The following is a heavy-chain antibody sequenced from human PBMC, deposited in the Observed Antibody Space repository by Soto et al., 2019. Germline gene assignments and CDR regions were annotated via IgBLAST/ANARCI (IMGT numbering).Heavy chain of an antibody. Sequence: EVQLLESGGGLVQPGGSLRLSCAASGFTFSNYAMSWVRQAPGKGLEWVSTLSGSGGSTYYAASVKGRFTISRDNSKNTLYLQMTSLRASVTAVYYCANDTVPVATPCFAPWGKATLVTVSS. V-gene: IGHV3-23*01. CDR2: LSGSGGST. CDR3: ANDTVPVATPCFAP. D-gene: IGHD2-2*01. CDR1: GFTFSNYA. J-gene: IGHJ5*02.